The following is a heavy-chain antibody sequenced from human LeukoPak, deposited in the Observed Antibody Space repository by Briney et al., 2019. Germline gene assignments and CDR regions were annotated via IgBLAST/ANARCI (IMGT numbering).Heavy chain of an antibody. D-gene: IGHD2-15*01. CDR1: EFTFSTSA. J-gene: IGHJ4*02. V-gene: IGHV3-30*04. Sequence: PGGSLRLSCIASEFTFSTSAMHWVRQPPGKGLEWVAAISYDGIHKYYADSVKGRFTISRDNSKNTVYLQMNSLRAEDTAVYYCAKHGLPLVVISAPLDYWGQGTLVTVAS. CDR3: AKHGLPLVVISAPLDY. CDR2: ISYDGIHK.